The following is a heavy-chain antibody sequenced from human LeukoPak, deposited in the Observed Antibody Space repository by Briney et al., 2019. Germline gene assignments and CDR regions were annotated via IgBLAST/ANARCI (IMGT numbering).Heavy chain of an antibody. D-gene: IGHD2-15*01. V-gene: IGHV1-69*13. CDR3: ASVLQTSGDFDY. CDR1: GYTFTSYG. Sequence: ASVKVSCKASGYTFTSYGISWVRQAPGQGLEWMGGIIPIFGTANYAQKFQGRVTITADESTSTAYMELSSLRSEDTAVYYCASVLQTSGDFDYWGQGTLVTVSS. J-gene: IGHJ4*02. CDR2: IIPIFGTA.